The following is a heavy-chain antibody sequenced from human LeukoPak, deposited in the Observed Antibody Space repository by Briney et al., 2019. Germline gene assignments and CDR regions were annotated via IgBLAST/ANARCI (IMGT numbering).Heavy chain of an antibody. Sequence: GGSLRLSCAASEFTVSSNYMSWVRQAPRKGLAWVSIIYSGGSTYYADSVKGRFTISRDNSKNTLYLQMNSLRAEDTAVYYCARVTYYYGSGSYHPTDNWYFDLWGCGTLVIVSS. CDR1: EFTVSSNY. CDR2: IYSGGST. J-gene: IGHJ2*01. CDR3: ARVTYYYGSGSYHPTDNWYFDL. V-gene: IGHV3-66*01. D-gene: IGHD3-10*01.